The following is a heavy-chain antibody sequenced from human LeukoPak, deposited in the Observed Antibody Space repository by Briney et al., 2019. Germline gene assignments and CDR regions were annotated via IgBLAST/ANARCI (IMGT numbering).Heavy chain of an antibody. V-gene: IGHV4-34*01. CDR1: GGSFSGYY. D-gene: IGHD5-18*01. CDR2: INHSGST. CDR3: ARGPGYSYGFYYFDY. J-gene: IGHJ4*02. Sequence: PSETLSLTCAVYGGSFSGYYWGWIRQPPGKGLEWIGEINHSGSTNYNPSLKSRVTISVDTSKNQFSLKLSSVTAADTAVYYCARGPGYSYGFYYFDYWGQGTLVTVSS.